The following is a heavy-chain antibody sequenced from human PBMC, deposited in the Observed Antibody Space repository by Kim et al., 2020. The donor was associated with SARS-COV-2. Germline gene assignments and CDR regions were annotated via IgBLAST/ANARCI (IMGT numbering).Heavy chain of an antibody. CDR1: GYTFTSYG. CDR2: ISDYNGNT. D-gene: IGHD6-13*01. J-gene: IGHJ4*02. CDR3: ARDRIYSSSWYPTLFDY. V-gene: IGHV1-18*01. Sequence: ASVKVSCKASGYTFTSYGISWVRQAPGQGLEWMGWISDYNGNTKYAQKFQGRVTMTTDTSTSTAYMELRSLRSDDTAIYYCARDRIYSSSWYPTLFDYWGQGTLVTVSS.